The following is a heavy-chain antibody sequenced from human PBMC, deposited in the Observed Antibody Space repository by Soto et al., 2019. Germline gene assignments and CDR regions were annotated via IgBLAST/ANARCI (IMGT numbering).Heavy chain of an antibody. D-gene: IGHD6-19*01. V-gene: IGHV3-33*06. CDR3: AKDGGDVDSRGWTKSYCDF. Sequence: QVQLMESGGGVVQPGRSLRLSCAASGFTFSNYVMHWVRQAPGKGLEWVAIIYYDGSNKYYADSVRGRLTISRDNSKNPLYLQMSSLRAEDTAVYYCAKDGGDVDSRGWTKSYCDFWGQGTLVTVSS. CDR1: GFTFSNYV. J-gene: IGHJ4*02. CDR2: IYYDGSNK.